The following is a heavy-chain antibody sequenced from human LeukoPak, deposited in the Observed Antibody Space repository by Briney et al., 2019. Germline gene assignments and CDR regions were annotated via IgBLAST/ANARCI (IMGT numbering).Heavy chain of an antibody. CDR2: IYYSGST. Sequence: PSETLSLTCTVSGGSISSYYWSWIRQPPGKGLEWIGYIYYSGSTNYNPSLKSRVTISVDTSKNQFSLKLSSVTAADTAVYYCAGRGYYYGSGTPWGQGTLVTVSS. J-gene: IGHJ4*02. D-gene: IGHD3-10*01. V-gene: IGHV4-59*12. CDR1: GGSISSYY. CDR3: AGRGYYYGSGTP.